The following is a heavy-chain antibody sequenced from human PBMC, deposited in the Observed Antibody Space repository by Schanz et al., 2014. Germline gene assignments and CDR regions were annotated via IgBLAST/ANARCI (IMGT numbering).Heavy chain of an antibody. D-gene: IGHD6-13*01. V-gene: IGHV1-46*01. J-gene: IGHJ4*02. CDR3: ASSGAGYSSSWDFDY. Sequence: QVQLVQSGAEVKKPGASVKVSCKASGYTFVSYSMHWVRQAPGQGLEWMGIINPSGGGTSYALRFQDRVTVTRDTSRSTVYMELSSLRSEDTAVYYCASSGAGYSSSWDFDYWGQGTLVIGSS. CDR2: INPSGGGT. CDR1: GYTFVSYS.